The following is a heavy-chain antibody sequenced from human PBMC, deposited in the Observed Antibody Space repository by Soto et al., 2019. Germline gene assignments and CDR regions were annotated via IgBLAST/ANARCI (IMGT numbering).Heavy chain of an antibody. J-gene: IGHJ4*02. CDR3: ARGGGSTVTTSYFDY. D-gene: IGHD4-17*01. CDR2: ISYDGSNK. V-gene: IGHV3-30-3*01. CDR1: GFTFSSYA. Sequence: PGGSLRLSCAASGFTFSSYAMHWVRQAPGKGLEWVAVISYDGSNKYYADSVKGRFTISRDNSKNTLYLQMNSLRAEDTAVYYCARGGGSTVTTSYFDYWGQGTLVTVSS.